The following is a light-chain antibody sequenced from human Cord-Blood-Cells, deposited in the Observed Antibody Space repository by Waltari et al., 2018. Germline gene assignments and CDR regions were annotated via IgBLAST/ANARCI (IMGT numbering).Light chain of an antibody. CDR2: GAS. CDR3: QQYGSSPLT. Sequence: ILLPQSPGTLSLSPGERATLSCRASQSVSSSYLAWYQQKPGQAPRLLIYGASSRATGIQDRFRGSGSGTDFTLTISRLEPEDFAVYYCQQYGSSPLTFGGGTKVEIK. J-gene: IGKJ4*01. V-gene: IGKV3-20*01. CDR1: QSVSSSY.